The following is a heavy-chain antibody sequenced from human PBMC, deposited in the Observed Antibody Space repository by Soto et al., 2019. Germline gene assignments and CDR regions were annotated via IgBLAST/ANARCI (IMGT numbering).Heavy chain of an antibody. D-gene: IGHD2-2*01. J-gene: IGHJ6*02. Sequence: QVQLVQSGAEVKKPGSSVKVSCKASGGTFSSYAISWVRQAPGQGLEWMGGIIPISETTNYAQKFQGRVTITADESKSTAYMELSSLRSEDTAVYYCARSQGSSTSLEIYYYYYYGMDVWGQGNTVNVSS. CDR1: GGTFSSYA. V-gene: IGHV1-69*01. CDR3: ARSQGSSTSLEIYYYYYYGMDV. CDR2: IIPISETT.